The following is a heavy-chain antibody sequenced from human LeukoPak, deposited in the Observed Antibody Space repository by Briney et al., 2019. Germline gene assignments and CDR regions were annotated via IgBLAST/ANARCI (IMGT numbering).Heavy chain of an antibody. CDR3: ARGVPPLTFGGVKYYFDY. J-gene: IGHJ4*02. Sequence: PGGSLRLSCAASGFTFSSYAMSWVRQPPGKGLEWIGEINHSGSTNYNPSLKSRVTISVDTSKNQFSLKLSSVTAADTAVYYCARGVPPLTFGGVKYYFDYWGQGTLVTVSS. CDR2: INHSGST. CDR1: GFTFSSYA. V-gene: IGHV4-34*01. D-gene: IGHD3-16*01.